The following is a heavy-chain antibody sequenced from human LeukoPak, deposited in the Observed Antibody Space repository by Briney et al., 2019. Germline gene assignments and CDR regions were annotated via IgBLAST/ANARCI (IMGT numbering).Heavy chain of an antibody. V-gene: IGHV3-7*03. CDR2: IKEDGSAQ. CDR1: GFTVSSNY. J-gene: IGHJ3*02. D-gene: IGHD2-15*01. CDR3: ARPTRGGSSRAFDI. Sequence: QTGGSLRLSCAASGFTVSSNYMSWVRQAPGKGLEWVANIKEDGSAQYYVGSVKGRFTISRDNAKNSLSLQMNSLRAEDTAVYYCARPTRGGSSRAFDIWGQGTMVTVSS.